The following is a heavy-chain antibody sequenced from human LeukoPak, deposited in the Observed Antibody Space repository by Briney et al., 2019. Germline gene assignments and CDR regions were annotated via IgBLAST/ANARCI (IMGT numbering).Heavy chain of an antibody. D-gene: IGHD6-13*01. J-gene: IGHJ4*02. Sequence: ASVKVSCKASGYTFTSYDINWVRQATGQGLEWMGWMNPNSGNTGYAQKFQGRVTMTRNTSISTAYMDLSSLRREDTTGYYCARGWGIAAAGQTDYWGQGTLVTVSS. CDR1: GYTFTSYD. CDR3: ARGWGIAAAGQTDY. CDR2: MNPNSGNT. V-gene: IGHV1-8*01.